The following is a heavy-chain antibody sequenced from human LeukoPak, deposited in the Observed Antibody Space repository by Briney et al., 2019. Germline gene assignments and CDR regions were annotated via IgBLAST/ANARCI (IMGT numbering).Heavy chain of an antibody. D-gene: IGHD3-10*01. CDR3: ARLWGAAFDI. V-gene: IGHV3-48*03. CDR2: ISSSGRTI. CDR1: GFTFSSYE. Sequence: PGGSLRLSCAASGFTFSSYEMNWVRQAPGKRLEWVSYISSSGRTIYYADSVKGRFTISRDNAKNSLYLQMNSLRAEDTAVYYCARLWGAAFDIWGQGTMVTVSS. J-gene: IGHJ3*02.